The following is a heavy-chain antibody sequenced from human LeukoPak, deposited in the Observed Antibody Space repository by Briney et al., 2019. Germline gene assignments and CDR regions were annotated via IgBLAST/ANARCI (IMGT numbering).Heavy chain of an antibody. D-gene: IGHD1-26*01. CDR3: ARQIVGATSSDY. CDR1: GGTFSSYA. CDR2: IIPILGIA. J-gene: IGHJ4*02. Sequence: GASVKVSCKASGGTFSSYAISWVRQAHGQGLEWMGRIIPILGIANYAQKFQGRVTITADKSTSTAYMELSSLRSENTAVYYCARQIVGATSSDYWGQGTLVTVSS. V-gene: IGHV1-69*04.